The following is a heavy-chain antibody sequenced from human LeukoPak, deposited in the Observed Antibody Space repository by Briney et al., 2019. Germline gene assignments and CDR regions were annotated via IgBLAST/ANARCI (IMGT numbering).Heavy chain of an antibody. CDR2: IYYSGST. V-gene: IGHV4-39*07. D-gene: IGHD6-6*01. CDR1: GGSISSSSYY. Sequence: SETLSLTCTVSGGSISSSSYYWGWIRQPPGKGLEWIGSIYYSGSTYYNPSLKSRVTISVDTSKNQFSLKLSSVTAADTAVYYCARVRIAARQANFVYWGQGTLVTVSS. CDR3: ARVRIAARQANFVY. J-gene: IGHJ4*02.